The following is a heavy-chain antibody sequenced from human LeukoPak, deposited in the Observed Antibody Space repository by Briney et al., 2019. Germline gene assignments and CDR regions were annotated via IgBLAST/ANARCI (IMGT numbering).Heavy chain of an antibody. J-gene: IGHJ4*02. D-gene: IGHD1-14*01. CDR2: IKEDGSEE. Sequence: GGSLRLSCVASGFSFSTYWMSWVRQAPGKGLEWVANIKEDGSEEYYVDSLKGRFTISRDNVRNSLYLQINSLRVEDTAVYYCGRDSFETDIDYWGQGTLVTVSS. V-gene: IGHV3-7*01. CDR3: GRDSFETDIDY. CDR1: GFSFSTYW.